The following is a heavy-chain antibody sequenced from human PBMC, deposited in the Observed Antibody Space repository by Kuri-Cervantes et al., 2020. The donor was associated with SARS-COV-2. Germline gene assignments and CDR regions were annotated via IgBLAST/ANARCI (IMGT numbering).Heavy chain of an antibody. CDR1: GFTVSSNY. CDR3: ARQALRGWYPYYLDY. V-gene: IGHV3-66*02. J-gene: IGHJ4*02. Sequence: GGSLRLSCAASGFTVSSNYMSWVRQAPGKGLEWISVIYSGGSTYYAESVKGRFTISRDNSKNTLYLQMNSLRAEDTAVYYCARQALRGWYPYYLDYWGQGTLVTVSS. D-gene: IGHD6-19*01. CDR2: IYSGGST.